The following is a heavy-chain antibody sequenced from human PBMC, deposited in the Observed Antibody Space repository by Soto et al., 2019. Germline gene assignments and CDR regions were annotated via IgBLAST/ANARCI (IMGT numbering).Heavy chain of an antibody. CDR1: GYTFTSYG. CDR2: ISAYNVNT. CDR3: ARQMDCRSTGGGPPDDR. D-gene: IGHD2-2*01. V-gene: IGHV1-18*01. Sequence: QVQLVQSGAEVKKPGASVEVSCKASGYTFTSYGISWVRQAPGQGLEWMGWISAYNVNTNYAQKLQGKVTMTTDRATHTAHIELMYLRSDDTAVYYCARQMDCRSTGGGPPDDRWGHGNLVTVSA. J-gene: IGHJ5*02.